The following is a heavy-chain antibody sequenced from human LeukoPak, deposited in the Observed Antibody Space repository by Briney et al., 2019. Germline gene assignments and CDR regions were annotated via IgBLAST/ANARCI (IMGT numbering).Heavy chain of an antibody. J-gene: IGHJ4*02. D-gene: IGHD3-3*01. CDR2: INPNSGGT. Sequence: ASVKVSCKASGYTFTGYYMHWVRQAPRQGLEWMGWINPNSGGTNYAQKFQGRVTMTRDTSVSTAYMELSRLRSDDTAVYYCARGRRADFGVVIMFVYWGQGTLVTVSS. CDR3: ARGRRADFGVVIMFVY. CDR1: GYTFTGYY. V-gene: IGHV1-2*02.